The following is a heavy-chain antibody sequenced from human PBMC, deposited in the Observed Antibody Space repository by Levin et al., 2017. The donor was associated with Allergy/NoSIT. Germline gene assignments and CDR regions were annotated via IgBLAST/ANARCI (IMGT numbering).Heavy chain of an antibody. CDR2: ISSSSSYI. Sequence: GGSLRLSCAASGFTFGSYSMNWVRQAPGKGLEWVSSISSSSSYIYYADSVKGRFTISRDNAKNSLYLQMNSLRAEDTAVYYCAREAPKYCSSTSCRDYWGQGTLVTVSS. V-gene: IGHV3-21*01. D-gene: IGHD2-2*01. CDR3: AREAPKYCSSTSCRDY. J-gene: IGHJ4*02. CDR1: GFTFGSYS.